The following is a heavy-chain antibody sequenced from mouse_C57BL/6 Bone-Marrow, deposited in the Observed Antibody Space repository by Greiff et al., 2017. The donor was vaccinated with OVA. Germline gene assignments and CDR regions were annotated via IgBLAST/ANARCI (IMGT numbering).Heavy chain of an antibody. CDR3: TRGRITTVVAPYYYAMDY. J-gene: IGHJ4*01. D-gene: IGHD1-1*01. Sequence: VQLQQSGTVLARPGASVKMSCKTSGYTFTSYWMHWVNQRPGQGLEWIGAIYPGNSDTSYNQKFKGKAKLTAVTSASTAYMELSSLTNEDSAVYYCTRGRITTVVAPYYYAMDYWGQGTSVTVSS. V-gene: IGHV1-5*01. CDR1: GYTFTSYW. CDR2: IYPGNSDT.